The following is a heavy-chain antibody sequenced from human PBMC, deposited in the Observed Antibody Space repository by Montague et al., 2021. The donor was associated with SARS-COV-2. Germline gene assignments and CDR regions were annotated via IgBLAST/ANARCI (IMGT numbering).Heavy chain of an antibody. D-gene: IGHD3-9*01. V-gene: IGHV2-70*01. Sequence: AKPTQTLTLTCTFSGVSLSTSGMCVSWIRQPPGKALEWLALIXWDDDKYYSTSLKTRLTISKDTSKNQVVLTMTNVDPVDTATYYCARIRDYDILAGSYSGFDYWGQGTLVTVSS. CDR3: ARIRDYDILAGSYSGFDY. J-gene: IGHJ4*02. CDR1: GVSLSTSGMC. CDR2: IXWDDDK.